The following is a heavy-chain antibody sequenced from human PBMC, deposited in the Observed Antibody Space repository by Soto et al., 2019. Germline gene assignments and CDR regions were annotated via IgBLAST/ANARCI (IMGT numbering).Heavy chain of an antibody. J-gene: IGHJ3*02. CDR1: GGSFSGYY. Sequence: PSGSLSLTCAVCGGSFSGYYWSWIRQPPGKGLEWIGEINHSGSTNYNPSLKSRVTISVDTSKNQLSLQLSSVIAADTAVYYCERGLNFRGFWSGYPLSPDAFDIWGQGTMVS. D-gene: IGHD3-3*01. V-gene: IGHV4-34*01. CDR2: INHSGST. CDR3: ERGLNFRGFWSGYPLSPDAFDI.